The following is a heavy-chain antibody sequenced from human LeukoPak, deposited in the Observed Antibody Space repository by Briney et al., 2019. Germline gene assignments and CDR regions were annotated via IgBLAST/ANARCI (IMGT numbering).Heavy chain of an antibody. Sequence: GGSLRLSCAASGFNFDDYAMHWVRHAPGKGLEWVSGISWNSGDIGYADSVKGRFTISRDNAKNSLYLQMNSLRAEDTALYYCAKDISSSWYHDAFDIWGQGTMVTVSS. D-gene: IGHD6-13*01. CDR1: GFNFDDYA. V-gene: IGHV3-9*01. CDR3: AKDISSSWYHDAFDI. J-gene: IGHJ3*02. CDR2: ISWNSGDI.